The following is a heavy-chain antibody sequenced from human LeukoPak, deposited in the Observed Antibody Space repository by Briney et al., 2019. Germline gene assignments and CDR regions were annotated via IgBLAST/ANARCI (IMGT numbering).Heavy chain of an antibody. V-gene: IGHV3-33*06. D-gene: IGHD3-22*01. J-gene: IGHJ4*02. Sequence: GGSLRLSCAASGFGFSNYWMSWVRQAPGKGLEWVAVIWYDGSNKYYADSVKGRFTISRDNPKNTLYLQMNSLRAEDTAVYFCAKRGVVIRVILVGFHKEAYYFDSWGQGALVTVSS. CDR1: GFGFSNYW. CDR3: AKRGVVIRVILVGFHKEAYYFDS. CDR2: IWYDGSNK.